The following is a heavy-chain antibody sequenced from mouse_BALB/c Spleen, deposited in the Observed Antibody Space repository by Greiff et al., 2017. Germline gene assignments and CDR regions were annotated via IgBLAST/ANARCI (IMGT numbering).Heavy chain of an antibody. Sequence: VQLQGSGPGLVAPSQSLSITCTVSGFSLTSYGVHWVRQPPGKGLEWLGVIWAGGSTNYNSALMSRLSISKDNSKSQVFLKMNSLQTDDTAMYYCAREGYYGNYGYFDVWGAGTTVTVSS. V-gene: IGHV2-9*02. CDR1: GFSLTSYG. D-gene: IGHD2-1*01. CDR2: IWAGGST. J-gene: IGHJ1*01. CDR3: AREGYYGNYGYFDV.